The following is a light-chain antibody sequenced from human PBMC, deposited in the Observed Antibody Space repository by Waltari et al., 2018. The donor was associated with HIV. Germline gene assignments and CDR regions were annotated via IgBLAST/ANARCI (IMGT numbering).Light chain of an antibody. CDR3: QQYYTLRST. CDR2: WAS. Sequence: DIVMTQSPDSLAVSLAARSTVTCMSSRTVLYNRNYLAWYQQKPGQAPKVLIYWASTRAFGVPDRFSGSGSGTDFSLTISRVQADDVAIYYCQQYYTLRSTFGGGTKIEI. V-gene: IGKV4-1*01. J-gene: IGKJ4*01. CDR1: RTVLYNRNY.